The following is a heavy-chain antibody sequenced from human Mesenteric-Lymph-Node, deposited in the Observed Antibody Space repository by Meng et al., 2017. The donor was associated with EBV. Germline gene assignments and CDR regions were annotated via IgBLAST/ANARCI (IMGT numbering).Heavy chain of an antibody. CDR3: ARATSGFDS. CDR1: GDSVSSNSVA. J-gene: IGHJ4*02. D-gene: IGHD2-2*01. V-gene: IGHV6-1*01. Sequence: PSGTGLVKPSHALSLTFDISGDSVSSNSVAWNRIRQSPLRGLEWLGRTYYMSKWYNDYAVSVKSRISINPDTSKNQFSLQLNSVTPEDTAVYYCARATSGFDSWGQGTLVTVSS. CDR2: TYYMSKWYN.